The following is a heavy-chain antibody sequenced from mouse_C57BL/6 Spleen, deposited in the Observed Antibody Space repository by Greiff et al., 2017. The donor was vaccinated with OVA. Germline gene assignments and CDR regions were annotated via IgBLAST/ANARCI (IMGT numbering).Heavy chain of an antibody. J-gene: IGHJ2*01. V-gene: IGHV1-82*01. Sequence: QVQLQQSGPELVKPGASVKISCKASGYAFSSSWMNWVKQRPGKGLEWIGRIYPGDGDTNYNGKFKGKATLTAEKSSSTAYMQLSSLTSEDSAVYFCARRKLYYDYDGGDYFDYWGQGTTLTVSS. CDR1: GYAFSSSW. CDR2: IYPGDGDT. D-gene: IGHD2-4*01. CDR3: ARRKLYYDYDGGDYFDY.